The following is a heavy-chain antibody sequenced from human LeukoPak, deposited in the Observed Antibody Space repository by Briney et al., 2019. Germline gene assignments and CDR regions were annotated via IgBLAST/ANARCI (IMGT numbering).Heavy chain of an antibody. CDR3: ATLPTIAVAGTGDAFDI. Sequence: PGGSLRLSCAASGFTCSSYSMNWVRQAPGKGLEWVSSISSSSSYIYYADSVRGRFTISRDNAKNSLYLQMNSLRAEDTAVYYCATLPTIAVAGTGDAFDIWGQGTMVTVSS. V-gene: IGHV3-21*01. J-gene: IGHJ3*02. CDR2: ISSSSSYI. D-gene: IGHD6-19*01. CDR1: GFTCSSYS.